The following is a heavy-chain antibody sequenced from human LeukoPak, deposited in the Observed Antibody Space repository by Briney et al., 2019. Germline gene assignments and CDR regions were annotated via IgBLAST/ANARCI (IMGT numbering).Heavy chain of an antibody. CDR3: ARDNSFGYSSGWYFQHPRTGHYFDY. CDR2: IKQDGSEK. CDR1: GFTFSSYW. Sequence: PGGSLRLSCAASGFTFSSYWMSWVRQAPGKGLEWVANIKQDGSEKYYVDSVKGRFTISRDNAKNSLYLQMNSLRAEDTAVYYCARDNSFGYSSGWYFQHPRTGHYFDYWGQGTLVTVSS. J-gene: IGHJ4*02. V-gene: IGHV3-7*01. D-gene: IGHD6-19*01.